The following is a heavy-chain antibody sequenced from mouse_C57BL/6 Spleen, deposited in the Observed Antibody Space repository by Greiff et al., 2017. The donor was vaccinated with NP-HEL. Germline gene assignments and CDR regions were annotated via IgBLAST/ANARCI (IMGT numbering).Heavy chain of an antibody. Sequence: EVKLVESGGGLVQPGGSLKLSCAASGFTFSDYGMHWVRQAPEKGLEWVAYISSGSSTIYYADTVKGGFTISRDNAENTLFLQMTSVRSEDTAMYYCARDETAMDYWGQGTSVTVSS. V-gene: IGHV5-17*01. CDR2: ISSGSSTI. CDR1: GFTFSDYG. J-gene: IGHJ4*01. CDR3: ARDETAMDY.